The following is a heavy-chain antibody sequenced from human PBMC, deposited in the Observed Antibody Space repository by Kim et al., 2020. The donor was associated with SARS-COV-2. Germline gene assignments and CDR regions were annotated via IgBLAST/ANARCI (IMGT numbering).Heavy chain of an antibody. CDR2: IYYSGST. D-gene: IGHD3-10*01. CDR1: GGSISSSSYY. V-gene: IGHV4-39*01. CDR3: ARRVRGDYYYYYGMDV. Sequence: SETLSLTCTVSGGSISSSSYYWGWIRQPPGKGLEWIGSIYYSGSTYYNPSLKSRVTISVDTSKNQFSLKLSSVTAADTAVYYCARRVRGDYYYYYGMDVWGQGTTVTVSS. J-gene: IGHJ6*02.